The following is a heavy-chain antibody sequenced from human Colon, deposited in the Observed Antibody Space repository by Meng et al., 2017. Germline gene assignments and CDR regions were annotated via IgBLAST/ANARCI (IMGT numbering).Heavy chain of an antibody. D-gene: IGHD4-23*01. CDR2: ISGTSQSK. CDR1: GFYFSDYY. V-gene: IGHV3-11*01. J-gene: IGHJ4*02. CDR3: AGSLHGGNSAFEF. Sequence: QVHLVESGGGLVKPGGSLRLSCAAPGFYFSDYYMTWIRQAPGKGPEWLSYISGTSQSKYYADSVKGRFAISRDNAKNSLYLQMDSLTAADTAVYYCAGSLHGGNSAFEFWGQGTLVTVSS.